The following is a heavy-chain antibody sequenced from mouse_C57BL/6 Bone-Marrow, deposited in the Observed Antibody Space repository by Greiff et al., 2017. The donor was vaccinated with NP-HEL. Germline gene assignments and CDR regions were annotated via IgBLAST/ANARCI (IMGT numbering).Heavy chain of an antibody. CDR2: INPYNGDT. CDR3: APITTAGAMDY. Sequence: EVKLEESGPELVKPGDSVKISCKASGYSFTGYFMNWVMQSHGKSLEWIGRINPYNGDTFYNQKFKGKATLTVDKSSSTAHMELRSLTSEDSAVYYCAPITTAGAMDYWGQGTSVTVSS. V-gene: IGHV1-20*01. J-gene: IGHJ4*01. CDR1: GYSFTGYF. D-gene: IGHD1-1*01.